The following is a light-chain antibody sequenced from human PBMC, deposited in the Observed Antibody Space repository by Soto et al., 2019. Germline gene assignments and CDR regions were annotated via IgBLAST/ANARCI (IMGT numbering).Light chain of an antibody. CDR2: EVS. V-gene: IGKV2D-29*02. J-gene: IGKJ5*01. CDR3: MQSTQLPPT. CDR1: QSLLHITGETF. Sequence: DVVMTQPPLSLSLAPGQPASISCKSSQSLLHITGETFLFWYHQKPGQSPQLLIYEVSTRVSGVPDRFSGSGSGTDFTLEISRVETDDVGIYYCMQSTQLPPTFGQGTRLEIK.